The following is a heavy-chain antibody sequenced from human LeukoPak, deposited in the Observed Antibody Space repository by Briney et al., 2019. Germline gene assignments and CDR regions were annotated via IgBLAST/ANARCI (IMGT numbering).Heavy chain of an antibody. CDR3: ARTGNYYGSGTYYTPFDY. CDR1: GFTFSSYA. V-gene: IGHV3-7*01. Sequence: PGGSLRLSCAASGFTFSSYAMTWVRQAPGKGLEWVANIKQDGSQIYYVDSVKGRFTISRDNAKNSLYLQMNSLRAEDTAVYYCARTGNYYGSGTYYTPFDYWGQGTLVTVSS. CDR2: IKQDGSQI. J-gene: IGHJ4*02. D-gene: IGHD3-10*01.